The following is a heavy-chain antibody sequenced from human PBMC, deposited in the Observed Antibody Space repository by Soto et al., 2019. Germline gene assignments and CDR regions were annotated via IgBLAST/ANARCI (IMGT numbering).Heavy chain of an antibody. D-gene: IGHD1-26*01. CDR1: GGSISSGDYY. J-gene: IGHJ4*02. CDR3: ARCGWGLPYFDY. V-gene: IGHV4-30-4*01. CDR2: IYYSGST. Sequence: QVQLQESGPGLVKPSQTLSLTCTVSGGSISSGDYYWSWIRQPPGKGLEWIGYIYYSGSTYYNPSRKGRVTLSVDTSKNQFSLKLSSVTAADTAVYYCARCGWGLPYFDYWGQGTLVTVSS.